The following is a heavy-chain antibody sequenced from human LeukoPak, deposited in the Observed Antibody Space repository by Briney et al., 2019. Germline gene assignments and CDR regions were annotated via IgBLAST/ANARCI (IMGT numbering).Heavy chain of an antibody. Sequence: GGSLRLSCAASGFTFSDSAIHWVRQASGKGLEWVGRIITKADSYATAYAASVKGRFTISRDDSKNTAYLQMNSLKTEDTAVYYCTRHPGGMDVWGQGTTVTVSS. V-gene: IGHV3-73*01. CDR2: IITKADSYAT. J-gene: IGHJ6*02. CDR3: TRHPGGMDV. CDR1: GFTFSDSA.